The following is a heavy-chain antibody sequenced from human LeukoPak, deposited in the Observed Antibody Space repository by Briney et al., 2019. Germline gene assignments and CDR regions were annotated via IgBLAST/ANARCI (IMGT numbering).Heavy chain of an antibody. Sequence: GGSLRLSCAVSGCTFINYAMSWVRQAPGKGLEWVSTISGGGVTTYYADSVKGRLTISRDNSKNTVSLQMTSPRDDDTAVYFCARESPVAAVGRSWFDPWGQGTLVTVSS. J-gene: IGHJ5*02. CDR2: ISGGGVTT. V-gene: IGHV3-23*01. CDR1: GCTFINYA. CDR3: ARESPVAAVGRSWFDP. D-gene: IGHD6-13*01.